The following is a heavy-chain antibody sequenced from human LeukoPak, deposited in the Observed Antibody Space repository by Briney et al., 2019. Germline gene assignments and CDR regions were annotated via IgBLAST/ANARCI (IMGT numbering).Heavy chain of an antibody. CDR1: GYTFTSYG. Sequence: ASVKVSCKASGYTFTSYGISWVRQAPGQGLEWMGWISAYNGNTNYAQKFQGRVTMTRDTSISTAYMELSRLRSDDTAVYYCARGDIVVVPAAMRDDYWGQGTLVTVSS. V-gene: IGHV1-18*01. J-gene: IGHJ4*02. D-gene: IGHD2-2*01. CDR2: ISAYNGNT. CDR3: ARGDIVVVPAAMRDDY.